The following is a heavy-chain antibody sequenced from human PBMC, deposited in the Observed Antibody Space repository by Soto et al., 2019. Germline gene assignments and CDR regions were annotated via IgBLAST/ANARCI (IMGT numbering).Heavy chain of an antibody. CDR3: ARDNGYGHFDS. CDR1: GDSISNLDYF. V-gene: IGHV4-30-4*01. Sequence: SETLSLTCSVSGDSISNLDYFWAWIRQPPGQALEYIGYIYKSATTYYNPSFESRVAISVDTSKSQFSLNVTSVTAADTAVYYCARDNGYGHFDSWGQGTLV. D-gene: IGHD5-12*01. CDR2: IYKSATT. J-gene: IGHJ4*02.